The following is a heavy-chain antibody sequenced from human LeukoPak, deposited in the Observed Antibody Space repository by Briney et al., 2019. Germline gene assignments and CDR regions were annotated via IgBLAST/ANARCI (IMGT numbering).Heavy chain of an antibody. D-gene: IGHD3-10*01. V-gene: IGHV4-59*01. Sequence: SETLSLTCTVSGGSISSYYWSWIRQPPGKGLEWIGYIYYSGSTNYNPSLKSRVTISVDTSKNQFSLKLSSVTAADTAVYYCAGTQSMVRGPLDYWGQGTLVTVSS. CDR3: AGTQSMVRGPLDY. CDR2: IYYSGST. CDR1: GGSISSYY. J-gene: IGHJ4*02.